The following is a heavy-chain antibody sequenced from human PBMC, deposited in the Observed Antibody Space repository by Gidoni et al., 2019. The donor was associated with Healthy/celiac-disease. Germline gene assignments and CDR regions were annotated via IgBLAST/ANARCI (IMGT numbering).Heavy chain of an antibody. CDR3: ARDITVRRDSPFDP. Sequence: QVQLVQSGAEVKKPGSSVKVSCQASGGTFSSYAISWVRQAPGQGLEWMGGIIPIFGTANYAQKFQGRVTITADESTSTAYMELSSLRSEDTAVYYCARDITVRRDSPFDPWGQGTLVTVSS. J-gene: IGHJ5*02. V-gene: IGHV1-69*01. CDR1: GGTFSSYA. CDR2: IIPIFGTA. D-gene: IGHD1-20*01.